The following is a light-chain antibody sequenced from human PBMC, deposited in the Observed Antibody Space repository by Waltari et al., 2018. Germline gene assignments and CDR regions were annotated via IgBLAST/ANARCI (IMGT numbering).Light chain of an antibody. J-gene: IGKJ5*01. CDR1: ETIASDY. Sequence: EIELTQSPVTLSLSPGDRATVSCRATETIASDYLAWYQQKVGQAPRLLIYGTSYRATDIPDRFRGSGSGTEFSLVIRRLEPEDFAVYYCQQSHALPITFGQGTRLEIK. CDR2: GTS. CDR3: QQSHALPIT. V-gene: IGKV3-20*01.